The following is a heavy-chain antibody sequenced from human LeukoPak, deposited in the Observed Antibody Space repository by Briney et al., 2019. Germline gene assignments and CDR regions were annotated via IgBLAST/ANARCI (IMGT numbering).Heavy chain of an antibody. J-gene: IGHJ4*02. D-gene: IGHD2-2*01. CDR1: GYTFTSYD. V-gene: IGHV1-8*01. CDR2: MNPNSGNT. Sequence: ASVKVSCKASGYTFTSYDINWVRQATGQGLEWMGWMNPNSGNTGCAQKFQGRVTMTRNTSISTAYMELSSLRSEDTAVYYCAIVVVPAAMDYWGQGTLVTVSS. CDR3: AIVVVPAAMDY.